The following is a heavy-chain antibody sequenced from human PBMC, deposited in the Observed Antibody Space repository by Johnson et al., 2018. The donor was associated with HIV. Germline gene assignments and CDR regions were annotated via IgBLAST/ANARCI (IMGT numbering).Heavy chain of an antibody. Sequence: VQLVESGGGVVQPGRSLRLSCAASGFTFSGSAMHWVRQASGKGLEWVGRIRSKANSYATTYAASVKGRFTISRDDSKNTAYLQMNSLKTEDTAVYYCTRRYTSNSAAFDIWGHGTMVTASS. CDR3: TRRYTSNSAAFDI. D-gene: IGHD6-13*01. V-gene: IGHV3-73*01. CDR1: GFTFSGSA. J-gene: IGHJ3*02. CDR2: IRSKANSYAT.